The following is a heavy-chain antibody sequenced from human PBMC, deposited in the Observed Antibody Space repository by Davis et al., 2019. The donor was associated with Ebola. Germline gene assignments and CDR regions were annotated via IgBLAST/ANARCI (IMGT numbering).Heavy chain of an antibody. Sequence: PGGSLRLSCAASGFTFSSYWMSWVRQAPGKGLEWVANIKQDGSEKYYVVSVKGRFTISRDNAKNSLYLQMNSLRAGDTAVYYCARDYGDHEVHTWYYFDYWGQGTLVTVSS. CDR3: ARDYGDHEVHTWYYFDY. CDR2: IKQDGSEK. V-gene: IGHV3-7*03. D-gene: IGHD4-17*01. J-gene: IGHJ4*02. CDR1: GFTFSSYW.